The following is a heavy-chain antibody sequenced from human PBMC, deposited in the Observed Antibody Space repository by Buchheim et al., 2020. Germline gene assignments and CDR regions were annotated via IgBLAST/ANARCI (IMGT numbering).Heavy chain of an antibody. Sequence: QVQLVESGGGVVQPGRSLRLSCAASGFTFSSYGMHWVRQAPGKGLEWVAVISYDGSNKYYADSVKGRFTISRDNSKNTLYLQMNSLRAEDTAVYYCAKDQEADTAMVIGPIDYWGQGTL. D-gene: IGHD5-18*01. V-gene: IGHV3-30*18. J-gene: IGHJ4*02. CDR1: GFTFSSYG. CDR3: AKDQEADTAMVIGPIDY. CDR2: ISYDGSNK.